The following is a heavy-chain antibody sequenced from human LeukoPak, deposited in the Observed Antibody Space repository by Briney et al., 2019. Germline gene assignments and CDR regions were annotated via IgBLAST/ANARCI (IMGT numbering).Heavy chain of an antibody. V-gene: IGHV5-51*01. CDR3: ARQTSYCGGDCYSAGY. Sequence: GESLKISCKGSGYSFTSYWIGWVRQMPGKGLEWMGIIYPGDSDTRYSPSFQGQVTTSADKSISTAYLQWSSLKASDTAMYYCARQTSYCGGDCYSAGYWGQGTLVTVSS. CDR2: IYPGDSDT. D-gene: IGHD2-21*02. CDR1: GYSFTSYW. J-gene: IGHJ4*02.